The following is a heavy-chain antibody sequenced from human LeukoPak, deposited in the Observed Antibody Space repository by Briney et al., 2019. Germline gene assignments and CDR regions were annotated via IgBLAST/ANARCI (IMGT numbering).Heavy chain of an antibody. CDR1: GGSISSYY. D-gene: IGHD3-9*01. CDR3: ARKAFDLYYYYYMDV. CDR2: IYYSGST. Sequence: SETLSLTCTVSGGSISSYYWSWIRQPPGKGLEWIGYIYYSGSTNYNPSLKSRVTISVDTSKNQFSLKLSPVTAADTALYYCARKAFDLYYYYYMDVWGKGTTVTISS. J-gene: IGHJ6*03. V-gene: IGHV4-59*08.